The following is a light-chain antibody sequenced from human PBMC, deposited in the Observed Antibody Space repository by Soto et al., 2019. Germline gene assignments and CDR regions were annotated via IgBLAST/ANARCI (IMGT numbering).Light chain of an antibody. CDR3: QQSYSTPLT. CDR2: AAS. CDR1: QSISTY. J-gene: IGKJ4*01. V-gene: IGKV1-39*01. Sequence: DIQMTQSPSSLSASIGDRVTITCRASQSISTYLNWYQQKPGKAPKVLIYAASNLVSGVPSRFRGSGSGTDFTLTISTLQPEDFATFYCQQSYSTPLTFGGGTKVDNK.